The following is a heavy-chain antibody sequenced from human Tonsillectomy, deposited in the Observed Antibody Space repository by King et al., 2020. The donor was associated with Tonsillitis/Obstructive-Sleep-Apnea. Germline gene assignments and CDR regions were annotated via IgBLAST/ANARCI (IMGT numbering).Heavy chain of an antibody. V-gene: IGHV3-43*02. J-gene: IGHJ4*02. CDR1: GFTFADYA. Sequence: VQLVESGGGVVQPGGSLRLSCAASGFTFADYAMHWVRQSPGKGLEWVSLISGDGSSTYYADSVKGRFTISRDHSKKSLYLQMNSLKTEDTAVYYCAKDTEPANYDFWSGPDYWGQGTLVTVSP. CDR2: ISGDGSST. CDR3: AKDTEPANYDFWSGPDY. D-gene: IGHD3-3*01.